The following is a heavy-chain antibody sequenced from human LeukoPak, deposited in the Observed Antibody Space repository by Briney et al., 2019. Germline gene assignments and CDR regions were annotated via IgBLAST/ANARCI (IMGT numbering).Heavy chain of an antibody. V-gene: IGHV3-7*03. D-gene: IGHD4-17*01. CDR3: ARAVTSTEGY. CDR2: INEDGSGK. CDR1: GFTFSRYW. J-gene: IGHJ4*02. Sequence: GGSLRLSCAASGFTFSRYWMTWVRQAPWKGLEWVASINEDGSGKHYVDSVKGRFTISRDNAQKSVYLEMNSLRAEDTAVYYCARAVTSTEGYWGQGTLVTVSS.